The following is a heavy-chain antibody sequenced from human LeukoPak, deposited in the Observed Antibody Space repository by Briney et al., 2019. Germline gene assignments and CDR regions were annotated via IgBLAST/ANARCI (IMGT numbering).Heavy chain of an antibody. Sequence: PGGSLRLSCAASGFTFDDYGMSWVRQAPGKGLEWVSGINWNGGSTGYADSVKGRFTISRDNAKNSLYLQMNSLRAEDTALYYCARGLCSSTSCYYFDYWGQGTLVTVS. D-gene: IGHD2-2*01. J-gene: IGHJ4*02. CDR2: INWNGGST. CDR3: ARGLCSSTSCYYFDY. V-gene: IGHV3-20*04. CDR1: GFTFDDYG.